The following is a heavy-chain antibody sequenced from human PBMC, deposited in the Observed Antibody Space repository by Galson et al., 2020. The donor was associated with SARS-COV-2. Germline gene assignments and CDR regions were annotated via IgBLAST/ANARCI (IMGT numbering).Heavy chain of an antibody. CDR1: GDSISSYY. Sequence: PSETLSLTCTVSGDSISSYYWSWIRQPPGKGLEWIGYIYHSGSTNYNPSLKSRVTISVDTSKNQFSLKLSSVTAADTAVYYCARAPYSAYGLDWYFDLWGRGTLVTVSS. V-gene: IGHV4-59*01. J-gene: IGHJ2*01. CDR3: ARAPYSAYGLDWYFDL. CDR2: IYHSGST. D-gene: IGHD5-12*01.